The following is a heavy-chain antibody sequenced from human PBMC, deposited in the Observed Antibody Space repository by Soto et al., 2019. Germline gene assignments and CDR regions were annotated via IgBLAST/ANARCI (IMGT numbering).Heavy chain of an antibody. Sequence: QLQLQESGPGLVKPSETLSLTCTVSGGSHSSSSYYWGWIRQPPGKGLEWIGTIYHSGSTYYNPSLKSRVTISVDTSKNQFSLKVRSVTAADTAVYYCARHLWRDAFDIWGQGTMITVSS. CDR1: GGSHSSSSYY. D-gene: IGHD3-10*01. CDR2: IYHSGST. CDR3: ARHLWRDAFDI. J-gene: IGHJ3*02. V-gene: IGHV4-39*01.